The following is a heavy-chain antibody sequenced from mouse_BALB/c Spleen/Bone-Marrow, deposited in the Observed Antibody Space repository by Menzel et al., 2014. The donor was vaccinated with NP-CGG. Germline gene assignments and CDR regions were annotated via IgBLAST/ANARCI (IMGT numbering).Heavy chain of an antibody. J-gene: IGHJ3*01. CDR1: GFTFSSYT. CDR2: ISNGGGSI. CDR3: ASHYYDSSPFAY. D-gene: IGHD1-1*01. V-gene: IGHV5-12-2*01. Sequence: DVQLVESGGGLVQPGGSLKLSCAASGFTFSSYTMSWVRQTPEKRLVWVAYISNGGGSIYYPDTVKGRFTISRDNDKNTLYLQRSSLKSEDTAMYYCASHYYDSSPFAYWGQGTLVTVSA.